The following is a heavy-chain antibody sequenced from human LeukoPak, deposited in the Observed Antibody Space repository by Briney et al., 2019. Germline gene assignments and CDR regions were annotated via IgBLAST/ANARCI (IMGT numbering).Heavy chain of an antibody. CDR2: ISNNGGYT. Sequence: GGSLRLSCAASGFTFSNYAMSWVRQAPGKGLEWVSAISNNGGYTYYADSVQGRFTISRDNSKSTLCLQMNSLRAEDTAVYYCAKQLGYCSDGSCYFPYWGQGTLVTVSS. CDR3: AKQLGYCSDGSCYFPY. V-gene: IGHV3-23*01. D-gene: IGHD2-15*01. CDR1: GFTFSNYA. J-gene: IGHJ4*02.